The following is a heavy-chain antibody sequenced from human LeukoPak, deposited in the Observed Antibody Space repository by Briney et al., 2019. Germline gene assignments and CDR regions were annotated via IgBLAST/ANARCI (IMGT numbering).Heavy chain of an antibody. Sequence: PGGSLRLSCAASGFTFGNHWMSWVRQAPGKGLEWVSSFSGSGGSIYYADSVKGRFTISRDNSKNTLYLQMNSLRAEDTAVYYCAKDLGMQVWFPLWGQGTLVTVSS. CDR2: FSGSGGSI. CDR1: GFTFGNHW. D-gene: IGHD5-18*01. CDR3: AKDLGMQVWFPL. J-gene: IGHJ4*02. V-gene: IGHV3-23*01.